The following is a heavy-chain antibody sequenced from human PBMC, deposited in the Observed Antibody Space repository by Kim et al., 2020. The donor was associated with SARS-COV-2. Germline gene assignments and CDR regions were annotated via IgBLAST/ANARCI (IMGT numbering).Heavy chain of an antibody. Sequence: DYNPALKSRVSMSVDTSTNQLSLKLNSVTAADTAVYFCARQTTYYYGMDVWGQGTTVTVSS. CDR3: ARQTTYYYGMDV. V-gene: IGHV4-61*07. D-gene: IGHD1-1*01. J-gene: IGHJ6*02.